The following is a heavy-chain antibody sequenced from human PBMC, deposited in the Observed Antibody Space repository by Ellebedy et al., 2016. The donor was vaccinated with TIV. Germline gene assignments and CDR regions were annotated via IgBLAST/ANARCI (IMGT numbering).Heavy chain of an antibody. CDR1: GFTFTNYA. CDR2: VSNSGDTT. CDR3: AKEVGDDSSTYYPSY. V-gene: IGHV3-23*01. J-gene: IGHJ4*02. D-gene: IGHD3-22*01. Sequence: PGGSLRLSCAASGFTFTNYAMNWVRQAPGKGLEGVSAVSNSGDTTYYADSVKGRFTISRDNSKNTLFRQMNSLRAEDTAVYYCAKEVGDDSSTYYPSYWGQGTLVTVSS.